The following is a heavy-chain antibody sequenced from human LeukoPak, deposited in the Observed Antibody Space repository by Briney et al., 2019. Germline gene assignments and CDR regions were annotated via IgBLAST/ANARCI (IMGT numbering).Heavy chain of an antibody. D-gene: IGHD3-22*01. V-gene: IGHV3-9*01. Sequence: GGSLRLSCAASGFTFDDYAMHWVRQAPGKGLEWVSGISWNSGSIGYADSVKGRFTISRDNSKNTLYLQMNSLRAEDTAVYYCARDLGYDSSGYFLRQGNWFDPWGQGTLVTVSS. CDR3: ARDLGYDSSGYFLRQGNWFDP. CDR2: ISWNSGSI. J-gene: IGHJ5*02. CDR1: GFTFDDYA.